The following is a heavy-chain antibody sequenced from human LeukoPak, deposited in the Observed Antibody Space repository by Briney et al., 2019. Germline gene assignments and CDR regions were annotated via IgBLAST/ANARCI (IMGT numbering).Heavy chain of an antibody. D-gene: IGHD6-13*01. J-gene: IGHJ4*02. CDR3: AKNIAAPTTPFDY. CDR1: GFTFSSYA. Sequence: GRSLRLSCAASGFTFSSYAMHWVRQAPGKGLEWVAVISYDGSNKYYADSVKGRFTISRDNSKNTLYLQMNSLRAEDTAVYYCAKNIAAPTTPFDYWGQGTLVTVSS. V-gene: IGHV3-30-3*01. CDR2: ISYDGSNK.